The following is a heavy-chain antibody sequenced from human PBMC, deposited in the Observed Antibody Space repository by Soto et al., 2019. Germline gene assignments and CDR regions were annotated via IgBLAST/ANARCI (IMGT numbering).Heavy chain of an antibody. V-gene: IGHV1-69*13. CDR1: GGTFSSYA. CDR2: IIPIFGTA. J-gene: IGHJ5*02. D-gene: IGHD2-2*01. CDR3: ARAFPPASGWFDP. Sequence: ASVKVSCKASGGTFSSYAISWVRQAPGQGLEWMGGIIPIFGTANYAQKFQGRVTITADGSTSTAYMELSSLRSEDTAVYYCARAFPPASGWFDPWGQGTLVTVSS.